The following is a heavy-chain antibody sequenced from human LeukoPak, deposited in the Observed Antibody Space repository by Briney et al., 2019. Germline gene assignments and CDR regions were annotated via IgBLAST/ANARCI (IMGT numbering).Heavy chain of an antibody. Sequence: SETLSLTCTVSGGSISSSSYYWGWIRQPPGKGLEWIGSIYYSGSTYYNPSLKSRVTISVDTSKNQFSLKVNSVTAADTAVYYCARSNYYDTTGSVDYWGQGTLVTVSS. CDR1: GGSISSSSYY. CDR3: ARSNYYDTTGSVDY. J-gene: IGHJ4*02. CDR2: IYYSGST. V-gene: IGHV4-39*07. D-gene: IGHD3-22*01.